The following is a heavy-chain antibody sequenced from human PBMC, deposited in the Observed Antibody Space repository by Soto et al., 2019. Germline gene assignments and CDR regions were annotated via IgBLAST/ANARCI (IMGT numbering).Heavy chain of an antibody. CDR1: GDSISSLY. J-gene: IGHJ4*02. CDR3: AKSLWDTSGWKTYY. Sequence: SETLSLTCTVSGDSISSLYWSWIRQPPGKGLEWIGYIYYSGSINYNPSLKSRVTISVDPSKNQFSLRLSSVTAADTAVYYCAKSLWDTSGWKTYYWGQGTLVTVSS. D-gene: IGHD6-19*01. CDR2: IYYSGSI. V-gene: IGHV4-59*01.